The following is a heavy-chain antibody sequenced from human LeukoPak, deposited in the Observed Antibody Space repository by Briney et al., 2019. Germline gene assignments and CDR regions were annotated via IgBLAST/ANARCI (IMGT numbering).Heavy chain of an antibody. CDR1: GYXFTNYW. CDR3: ARHGAHYTSSWFDF. D-gene: IGHD6-13*01. Sequence: GESLKISCNGSGYXFTNYWIGWVRQMPGRGLEWLGTIDPSDSFTSYSPSFEGHVTVSTDRSISTAYLHWGSLEASDTAMYYCARHGAHYTSSWFDFWGQGTLVTVSS. CDR2: IDPSDSFT. V-gene: IGHV5-10-1*01. J-gene: IGHJ4*02.